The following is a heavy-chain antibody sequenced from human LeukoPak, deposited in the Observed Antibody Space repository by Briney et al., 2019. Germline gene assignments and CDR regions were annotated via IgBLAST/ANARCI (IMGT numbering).Heavy chain of an antibody. CDR3: ARGRGRMVLGERDRFDP. CDR2: MNPNSGNT. Sequence: GASVKVSCKASGYTFTSYDINWARQATGQGLEWMGWMNPNSGNTGYAQKFQGRVTMTRNTSISTAYMELSSLRSEDTAVYYCARGRGRMVLGERDRFDPWGQGTLVTVSS. D-gene: IGHD3-10*01. J-gene: IGHJ5*02. V-gene: IGHV1-8*01. CDR1: GYTFTSYD.